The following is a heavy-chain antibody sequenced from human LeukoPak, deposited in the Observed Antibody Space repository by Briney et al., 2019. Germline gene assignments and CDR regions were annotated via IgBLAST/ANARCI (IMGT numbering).Heavy chain of an antibody. CDR3: AKDSGYDLRAAFDI. Sequence: GRSLRLSCAASGFTFDDYAMHWVRQAPGKGLEWVSGISWNSGSIGYADSVKGRFTISRDNAKNSLYLQMNSLRVEDTALYYCAKDSGYDLRAAFDIWGQGTMVTVSS. CDR2: ISWNSGSI. V-gene: IGHV3-9*01. CDR1: GFTFDDYA. D-gene: IGHD5-12*01. J-gene: IGHJ3*02.